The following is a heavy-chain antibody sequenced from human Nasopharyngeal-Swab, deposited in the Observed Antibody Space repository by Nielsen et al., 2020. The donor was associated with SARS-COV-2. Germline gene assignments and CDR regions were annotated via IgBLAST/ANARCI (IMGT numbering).Heavy chain of an antibody. Sequence: ASVKVSCKASGYAFTRFGINWVRQAPGQGLEWMGWISGYNDKSAYAQKFQGRVTMTRDTSTSTVYMELSSLRSEDTAVYYCASWDGFSLYYGMDVWGQGTTVTVSS. CDR3: ASWDGFSLYYGMDV. J-gene: IGHJ6*02. CDR1: GYAFTRFG. D-gene: IGHD3-3*01. V-gene: IGHV1-18*01. CDR2: ISGYNDKS.